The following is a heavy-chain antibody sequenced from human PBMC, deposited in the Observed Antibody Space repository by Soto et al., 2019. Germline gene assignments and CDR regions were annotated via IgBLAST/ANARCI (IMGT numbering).Heavy chain of an antibody. J-gene: IGHJ4*02. D-gene: IGHD6-19*01. CDR2: IFYSGST. CDR1: GGSISSYY. Sequence: SETLSLTCTVSGGSISSYYWSWIRQPPGKGLEWIGYIFYSGSTYYNPSLKSRVTISVDRSKNQFSLKLSSVTAADTAVYYCARAGGLGAVAVDYWGQGTLVTVSS. CDR3: ARAGGLGAVAVDY. V-gene: IGHV4-59*12.